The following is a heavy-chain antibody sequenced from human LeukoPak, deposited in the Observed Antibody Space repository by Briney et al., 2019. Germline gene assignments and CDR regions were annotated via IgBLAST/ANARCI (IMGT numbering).Heavy chain of an antibody. Sequence: PGGSLRLSCVVSGFTLSSYAMSWVRQAPGKGLEWVSCLSGSGGSTYFADSLKGRFTLSRDNSKNTLYLQMNSLRADDTAVYHCARGNDSGTYYGDAFDIWGQGTMVTVSS. D-gene: IGHD1-26*01. J-gene: IGHJ3*02. V-gene: IGHV3-23*01. CDR1: GFTLSSYA. CDR3: ARGNDSGTYYGDAFDI. CDR2: LSGSGGST.